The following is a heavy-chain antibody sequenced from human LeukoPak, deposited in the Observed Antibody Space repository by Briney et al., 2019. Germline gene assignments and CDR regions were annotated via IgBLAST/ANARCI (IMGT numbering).Heavy chain of an antibody. CDR1: GYTFTGYY. D-gene: IGHD5-12*01. CDR2: INPNSGGT. J-gene: IGHJ4*02. V-gene: IGHV1-2*04. CDR3: ARGDSGYDYVRVSDY. Sequence: ASVKVSCKASGYTFTGYYMHWVRQAPGQGLEWMGWINPNSGGTNYAQKFQGWVTMTRDTSISTAYMELSRLRSDDTAVYYCARGDSGYDYVRVSDYWGQGTLVTVSS.